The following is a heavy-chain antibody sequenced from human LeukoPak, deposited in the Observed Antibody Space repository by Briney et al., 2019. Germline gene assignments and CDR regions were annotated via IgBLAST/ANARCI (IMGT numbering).Heavy chain of an antibody. J-gene: IGHJ6*03. CDR1: GGSISSGSYY. CDR2: IYTSGRP. CDR3: ARDRVDLGANYYYYYMDV. Sequence: SQTLSLTCAVSGGSISSGSYYWSWIRQPAGKVLEWIGRIYTSGRPNYNPSLKSRVTISVDTSKNQFSLKLSSVTAADTAVYYCARDRVDLGANYYYYYMDVWGKGTTVTISS. V-gene: IGHV4-61*02. D-gene: IGHD1-26*01.